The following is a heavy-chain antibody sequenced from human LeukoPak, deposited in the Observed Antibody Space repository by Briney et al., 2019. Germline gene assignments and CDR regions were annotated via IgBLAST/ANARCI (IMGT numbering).Heavy chain of an antibody. CDR2: INTDGTST. CDR3: ARGIRYCSSPRCYIDY. J-gene: IGHJ4*02. CDR1: GFTFSNYW. D-gene: IGHD2-2*02. V-gene: IGHV3-74*01. Sequence: GGSLRLSCAASGFTFSNYWMHWVRQAPGKGLVWVSRINTDGTSTSYADSVKGRYTISRDNAKNTLYLQMNSLRAEDTAVYYCARGIRYCSSPRCYIDYWGQGTLVTVSS.